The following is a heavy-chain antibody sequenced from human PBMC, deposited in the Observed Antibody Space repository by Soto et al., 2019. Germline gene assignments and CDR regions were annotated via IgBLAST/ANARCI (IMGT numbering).Heavy chain of an antibody. CDR2: IYYSGST. V-gene: IGHV4-30-4*01. J-gene: IGHJ5*02. Sequence: SETLSLTCTVSGGSISSGDYYWSWIRQPPGKGLEWIGYIYYSGSTYYNPSLKSRVTISVDTSKDQFSLKLSSVTAADTAVYYCARGYCSSTSCYNWFDPWGQGTLVTVSS. CDR3: ARGYCSSTSCYNWFDP. D-gene: IGHD2-2*01. CDR1: GGSISSGDYY.